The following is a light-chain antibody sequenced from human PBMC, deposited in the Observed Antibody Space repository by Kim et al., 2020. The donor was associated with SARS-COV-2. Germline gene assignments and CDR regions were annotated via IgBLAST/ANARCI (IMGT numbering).Light chain of an antibody. CDR3: SSYTTVDTWL. CDR2: DVT. CDR1: SSYIGRYNY. J-gene: IGLJ2*01. V-gene: IGLV2-14*04. Sequence: GHSVPISCAGSSSYIGRYNYVCWFQQHQGKVPHLIIYDVTQRPSGISNRFSGAKSGNSAALTISGLQAEDEADYYCSSYTTVDTWLFGGGTKLTVL.